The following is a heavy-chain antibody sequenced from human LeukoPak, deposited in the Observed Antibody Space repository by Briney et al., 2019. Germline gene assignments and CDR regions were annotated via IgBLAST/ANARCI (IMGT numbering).Heavy chain of an antibody. J-gene: IGHJ5*02. V-gene: IGHV3-30*02. D-gene: IGHD6-13*01. CDR3: AKEASGIAAA. Sequence: RGSLRLSCAASGFTFSSYGMHWARQAPGKGLEWVAFIRYDGSNKYYADSVKGRFTISRDNAKNSLYLQMNGLRAEDTAVYYCAKEASGIAAAWGQGTLVTVSS. CDR1: GFTFSSYG. CDR2: IRYDGSNK.